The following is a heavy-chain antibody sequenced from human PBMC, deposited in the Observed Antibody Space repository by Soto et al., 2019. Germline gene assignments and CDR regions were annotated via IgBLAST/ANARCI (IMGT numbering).Heavy chain of an antibody. V-gene: IGHV4-34*01. J-gene: IGHJ4*02. CDR3: ERAPLRGGHIGPLGY. D-gene: IGHD2-21*01. Sequence: QVQLQQWGAGLLQPSETLSITCAVSGGSFSGYYWTWIRQPPGKGLEWVGEINHSGSTNYNPSLKSRVSISVATAKNQFSLKLSSGTTADTAVYYCERAPLRGGHIGPLGYWGQGTLVTVSS. CDR2: INHSGST. CDR1: GGSFSGYY.